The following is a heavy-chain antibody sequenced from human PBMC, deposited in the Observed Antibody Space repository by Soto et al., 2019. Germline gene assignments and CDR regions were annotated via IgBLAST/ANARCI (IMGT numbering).Heavy chain of an antibody. Sequence: QVQLQQSGPGLVKPSQTLSLTCAVSGDRVSSNSAAWNWIRQSPSRGLEWLGRTYYRSKWYYHYAVAVKSXXTXHXGTSKNQFSLQLNSVTPEDTAVYFCVSDADPKWFDPWGQGTLVTVSS. CDR3: VSDADPKWFDP. V-gene: IGHV6-1*01. CDR2: TYYRSKWYY. J-gene: IGHJ5*02. CDR1: GDRVSSNSAA.